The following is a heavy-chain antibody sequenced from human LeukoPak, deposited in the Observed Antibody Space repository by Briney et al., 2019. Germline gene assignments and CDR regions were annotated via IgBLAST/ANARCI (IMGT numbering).Heavy chain of an antibody. CDR1: GGSISSYY. D-gene: IGHD6-13*01. CDR3: ASSSSWYKGRVFDY. Sequence: PSETLSLTCTVSGGSISSYYWSWIRQPPGKGLEWIGYIYYSGSTNYNPSLKSRVTISVDTSKNQFSLKLSSVTAADTAVYYCASSSSWYKGRVFDYWGQGTLVTVSS. J-gene: IGHJ4*02. V-gene: IGHV4-59*01. CDR2: IYYSGST.